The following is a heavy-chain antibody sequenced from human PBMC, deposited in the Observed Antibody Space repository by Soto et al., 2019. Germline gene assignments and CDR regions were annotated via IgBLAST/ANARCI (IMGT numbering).Heavy chain of an antibody. CDR3: ARLAYTSGFTFDY. CDR2: IYYNGNT. D-gene: IGHD5-18*01. Sequence: WTWIRQPPGERLEWIGYIYYNGNTNYNSSLKSRVTISIDTSKNQFSLKLNSVTAADTAVYFCARLAYTSGFTFDYWGRGTRVTGSS. V-gene: IGHV4-61*07. J-gene: IGHJ4*02.